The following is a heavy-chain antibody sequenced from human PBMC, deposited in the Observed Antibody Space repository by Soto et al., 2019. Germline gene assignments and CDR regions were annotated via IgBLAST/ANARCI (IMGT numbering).Heavy chain of an antibody. Sequence: GASVKVSCKASGYTFTSYGISWVRQAPGQGLEWMGWISAYNGNTNYAQKLQGRVTMTTDTSTSTAYMELRSLRSDDTAVYYCARDPPLIWFGESYYGMDVWGQGTTVTVSS. CDR1: GYTFTSYG. CDR3: ARDPPLIWFGESYYGMDV. V-gene: IGHV1-18*01. CDR2: ISAYNGNT. J-gene: IGHJ6*02. D-gene: IGHD3-10*01.